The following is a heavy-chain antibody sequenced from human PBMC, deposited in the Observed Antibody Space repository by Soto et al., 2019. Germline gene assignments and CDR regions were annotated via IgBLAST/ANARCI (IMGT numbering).Heavy chain of an antibody. CDR2: IRSKANSYAT. CDR3: TSSVLMVYTTDY. Sequence: LRLSCAASGFTFSGSAMHWVRQASGKGLEWVGRIRSKANSYATAYAASVKGRFTISRDDSKNTAYLQMNSLKTEDTAVYYCTSSVLMVYTTDYWGQGTLVTVSS. CDR1: GFTFSGSA. D-gene: IGHD2-8*01. V-gene: IGHV3-73*01. J-gene: IGHJ4*02.